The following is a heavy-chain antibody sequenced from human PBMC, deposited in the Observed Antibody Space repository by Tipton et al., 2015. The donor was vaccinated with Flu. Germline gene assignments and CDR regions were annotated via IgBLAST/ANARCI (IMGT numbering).Heavy chain of an antibody. J-gene: IGHJ4*02. D-gene: IGHD2-15*01. CDR3: TRQVEAATRSSS. V-gene: IGHV4-39*07. CDR2: IFHGGTT. Sequence: TLSLTCTVSGGSVSSSDFYWGWVRQPPGKGPEWIGSIFHGGTTYYDLSLQSRVTISLDTSKNQFSLKMKSVTVADTAVYYCTRQVEAATRSSSWGQGTLVTVSS. CDR1: GGSVSSSDFY.